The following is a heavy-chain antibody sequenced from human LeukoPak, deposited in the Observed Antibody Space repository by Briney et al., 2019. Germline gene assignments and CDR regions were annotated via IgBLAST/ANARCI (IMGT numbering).Heavy chain of an antibody. CDR1: GFTFSSYA. CDR3: ARGEPDCAGDCPYWYLDL. CDR2: ISGNGGRT. V-gene: IGHV3-64*01. J-gene: IGHJ2*01. Sequence: VGSLRLSRSASGFTFSSYAMHWVRQAPGKGLEYVSAISGNGGRTYYANSVKGRFTISRDNSKNTVFLQMGSLRTEDMAVYYCARGEPDCAGDCPYWYLDLWGRGTVVRVSS. D-gene: IGHD2-21*02.